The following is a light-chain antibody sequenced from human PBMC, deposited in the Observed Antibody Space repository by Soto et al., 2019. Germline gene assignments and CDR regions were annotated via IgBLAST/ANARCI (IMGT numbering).Light chain of an antibody. V-gene: IGKV1-39*01. CDR2: AAS. CDR3: QQSYSFWT. Sequence: DIQMTQSPSSLSASVGDRVTITCRASQSISRYLNWYQHKPGKAPNILIYAASSLQSEVPSRFSGSGSGTDFTLTISCLQPEDFATYYCQQSYSFWTFGQGTKVEIK. J-gene: IGKJ1*01. CDR1: QSISRY.